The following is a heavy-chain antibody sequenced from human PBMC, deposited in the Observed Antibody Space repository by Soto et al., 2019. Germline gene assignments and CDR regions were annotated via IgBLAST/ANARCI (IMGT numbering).Heavy chain of an antibody. CDR1: GFTFSNYA. J-gene: IGHJ6*02. D-gene: IGHD3-9*01. Sequence: EGQLLESGEGLVQPGGSLKLSCAASGFTFSNYAMSWVRQAPGKGLEWVSGIGGSGSNTYYADSVKGRFTISRDNSKNTPCLQMSSLRAEDTAEYYCARVVRYFDTPYGMDVWGQGTTVTVSS. V-gene: IGHV3-23*01. CDR3: ARVVRYFDTPYGMDV. CDR2: IGGSGSNT.